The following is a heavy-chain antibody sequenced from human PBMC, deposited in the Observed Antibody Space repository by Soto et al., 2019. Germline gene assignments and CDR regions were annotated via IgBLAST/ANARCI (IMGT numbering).Heavy chain of an antibody. Sequence: QVQLQQWGAGLLKPSETLSLICTVYGGSFSGYYWYWIRQPPGKGLEWIGEINHSGSTNYNPSLKSRVTLSVDTSKNQFSMKLSSVTAADTALYYCARGWGRIFDYWGQGTPVSVSS. CDR1: GGSFSGYY. CDR2: INHSGST. D-gene: IGHD7-27*01. V-gene: IGHV4-34*01. J-gene: IGHJ4*02. CDR3: ARGWGRIFDY.